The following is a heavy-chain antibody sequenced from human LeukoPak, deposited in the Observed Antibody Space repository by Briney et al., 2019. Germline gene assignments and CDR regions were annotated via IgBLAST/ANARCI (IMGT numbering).Heavy chain of an antibody. D-gene: IGHD1-26*01. J-gene: IGHJ4*02. CDR1: GDSISNYY. CDR2: IYQSGSTNSNT. V-gene: IGHV4-59*01. Sequence: PSETLSLTCTVSGDSISNYYWSWIRQPPGKGLEWIGYIYQSGSTNSNTNYNPSLKSRVTISVDTSKNRFSLKLSSVTAADTAVYYCASAPAFGSYVAFHYWGQGSLVTVSS. CDR3: ASAPAFGSYVAFHY.